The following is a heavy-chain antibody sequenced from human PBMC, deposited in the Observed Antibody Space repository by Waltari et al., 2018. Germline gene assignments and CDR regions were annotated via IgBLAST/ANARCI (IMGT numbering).Heavy chain of an antibody. V-gene: IGHV4-61*02. CDR1: GGSISSGSYY. CDR3: AREGIAARGWFDP. Sequence: QVQLQESGPGLVKPSQTLSLTCTVSGGSISSGSYYWSWIRQPAGKGLEWIGRIYTSGSTNYNPSLKGRVTISVDTSKNQFSLKLSSVTAADTAVYYCAREGIAARGWFDPWGQGTLVTVSS. D-gene: IGHD6-6*01. CDR2: IYTSGST. J-gene: IGHJ5*02.